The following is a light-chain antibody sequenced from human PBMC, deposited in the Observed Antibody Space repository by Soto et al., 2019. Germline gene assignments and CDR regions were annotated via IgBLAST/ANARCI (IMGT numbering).Light chain of an antibody. J-gene: IGLJ3*02. CDR3: QSYDSTNHWV. CDR2: EDN. V-gene: IGLV6-57*01. Sequence: NFMLTRPHSVSESPGKTVTLSCTRSSGSIANNYVQWYQQRPGSSPTTVIYEDNRRPSGVPDRFSGSIDSSSNSASLSISGLKPEDEAAYYCQSYDSTNHWVFGGGTKLTVL. CDR1: SGSIANNY.